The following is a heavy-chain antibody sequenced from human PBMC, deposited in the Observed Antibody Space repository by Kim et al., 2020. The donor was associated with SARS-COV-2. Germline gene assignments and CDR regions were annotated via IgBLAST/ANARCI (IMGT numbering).Heavy chain of an antibody. CDR1: GFTFSSYS. D-gene: IGHD2-21*02. CDR2: ISSSSSYI. V-gene: IGHV3-21*01. CDR3: ARVHVGTVVTPDY. Sequence: GGSLRLSCAASGFTFSSYSMNWVRQAPGKGLEWVSSISSSSSYIYYADSVKGRFTISRDNAKNSLYLQMNSLRAEDTAVYYCARVHVGTVVTPDYWGQGTLVTVSS. J-gene: IGHJ4*02.